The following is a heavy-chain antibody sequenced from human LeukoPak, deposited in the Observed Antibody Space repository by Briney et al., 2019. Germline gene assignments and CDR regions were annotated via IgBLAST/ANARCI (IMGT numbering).Heavy chain of an antibody. CDR2: INPEKRDT. J-gene: IGHJ4*02. D-gene: IGHD5-12*01. CDR3: AKKVRGPSHPLDF. V-gene: IGHV1-2*02. CDR1: GYTLTGYA. Sequence: ASVKVSCKAFGYTLTGYAIHWVRQAPGQGLEWMGWINPEKRDTGYAHKFQGRVTMTSDTSISTAYMELSSLRSGNTAVYYCAKKVRGPSHPLDFWGQGTLVTVSS.